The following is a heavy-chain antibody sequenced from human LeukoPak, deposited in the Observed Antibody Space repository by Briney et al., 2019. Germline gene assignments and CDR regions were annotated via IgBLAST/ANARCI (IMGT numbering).Heavy chain of an antibody. Sequence: SETLSLTCTVSGGSISSYYWSWIRQPAGKGLEWIGRIYTSGSTNYNPPLEGRVNMSVETSKNQVSLKLSSVTGADTAVYYCARSRILTGYSLPNYYYYGMDVWGQGTTGTVSS. V-gene: IGHV4-4*07. CDR2: IYTSGST. D-gene: IGHD3-9*01. J-gene: IGHJ6*02. CDR1: GGSISSYY. CDR3: ARSRILTGYSLPNYYYYGMDV.